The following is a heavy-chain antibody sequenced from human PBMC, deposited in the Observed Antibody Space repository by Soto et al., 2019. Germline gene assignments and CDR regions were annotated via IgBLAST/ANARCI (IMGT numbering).Heavy chain of an antibody. CDR1: GYTFTGYY. CDR3: ERGNVVVVAATHYYYGMDV. Sequence: ASVKVSCKASGYTFTGYYMHWVRQAPGQGREWMGWINPDSGGTNYAQKFQGWVTMTRDTSISTAYMELSRLRSDDTAVYYCERGNVVVVAATHYYYGMDVWGQGTTVNVSS. CDR2: INPDSGGT. J-gene: IGHJ6*02. V-gene: IGHV1-2*04. D-gene: IGHD2-15*01.